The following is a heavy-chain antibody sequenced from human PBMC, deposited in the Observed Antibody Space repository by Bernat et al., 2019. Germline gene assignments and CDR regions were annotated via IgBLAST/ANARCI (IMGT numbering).Heavy chain of an antibody. CDR2: IWYDGSNK. V-gene: IGHV3-33*01. Sequence: QVQLVESGGGVVQPGRSLRLSCAASGFTFSSYGMHWVRQAPGKGLEWVAVIWYDGSNKYYADSVKGRFTISRDNSKNTLYLQTNSLRAEDTAVYYCARSREVAGTRGYYYYGMDVWGQGTTVTVSS. CDR1: GFTFSSYG. D-gene: IGHD6-19*01. J-gene: IGHJ6*02. CDR3: ARSREVAGTRGYYYYGMDV.